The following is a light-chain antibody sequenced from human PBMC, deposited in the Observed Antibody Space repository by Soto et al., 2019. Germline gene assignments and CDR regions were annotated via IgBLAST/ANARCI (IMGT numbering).Light chain of an antibody. CDR2: EVS. V-gene: IGLV2-14*01. Sequence: QSALTQPASVSGSPGQSITISCTGTSSDVGGYNYVSWYQQHPGKAPKLMIYEVSNRPSGVSNRFSGSKSGNTASLTISGLQAEDEADYYCSSYTISSSWVFGGGTKLIVL. J-gene: IGLJ3*02. CDR1: SSDVGGYNY. CDR3: SSYTISSSWV.